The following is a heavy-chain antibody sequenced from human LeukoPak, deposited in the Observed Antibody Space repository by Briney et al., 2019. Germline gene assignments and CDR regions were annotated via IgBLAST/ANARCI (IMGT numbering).Heavy chain of an antibody. CDR3: ASVDTAMVGAGGAFDI. Sequence: NPGESLNISCKGSGYSFTSYWIGWVRQMPGKGLEWMGIIYPGDSDTRYSPSFQGQVTISADKSISTAYLQWSSLKASDTAMYYCASVDTAMVGAGGAFDIWGQGTMVTVSS. J-gene: IGHJ3*02. D-gene: IGHD5-18*01. V-gene: IGHV5-51*01. CDR1: GYSFTSYW. CDR2: IYPGDSDT.